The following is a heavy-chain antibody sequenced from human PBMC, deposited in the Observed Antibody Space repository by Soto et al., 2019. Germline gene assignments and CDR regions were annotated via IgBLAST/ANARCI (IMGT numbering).Heavy chain of an antibody. J-gene: IGHJ6*02. Sequence: SDTLSLTCTVSGGSISSGDSYWSWIRQFPGKGLEWIGYTYHSGSPYYNPSLKSRVTISVDTSKNQFSLKLNSVTAADTAVYYCAREGAASYSYYYGTDAWGEGTKVTVS. CDR2: TYHSGSP. CDR3: AREGAASYSYYYGTDA. CDR1: GGSISSGDSY. D-gene: IGHD3-16*01. V-gene: IGHV4-30-4*02.